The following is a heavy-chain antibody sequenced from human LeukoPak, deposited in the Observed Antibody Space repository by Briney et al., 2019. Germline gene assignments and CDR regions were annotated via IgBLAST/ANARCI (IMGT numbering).Heavy chain of an antibody. Sequence: QPGGSLRLSCAASGFTFSSYGMHWVRQAPGKGLEWVAFIRYDGSNKYYADSVRGRFTISRDNSKNTLYLQMNSLRAEDTAVYYCAKGITGPRSHDYWGQGTLVTVSS. CDR3: AKGITGPRSHDY. CDR1: GFTFSSYG. D-gene: IGHD1-20*01. V-gene: IGHV3-30*02. J-gene: IGHJ4*02. CDR2: IRYDGSNK.